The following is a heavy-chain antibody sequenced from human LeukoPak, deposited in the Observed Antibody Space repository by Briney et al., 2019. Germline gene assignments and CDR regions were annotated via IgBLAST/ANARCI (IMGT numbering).Heavy chain of an antibody. CDR3: ARRSAYGSGSYYVDY. Sequence: ASVKVSWKASGYTFTNYDINWVRQATGQGLEWMGWMNPNSGNTGYAQKFQGRVTITRNTSITTTYMELSSLKSEDTAVYYCARRSAYGSGSYYVDYWGQGTLVTVSS. CDR2: MNPNSGNT. D-gene: IGHD3-10*01. J-gene: IGHJ4*02. CDR1: GYTFTNYD. V-gene: IGHV1-8*03.